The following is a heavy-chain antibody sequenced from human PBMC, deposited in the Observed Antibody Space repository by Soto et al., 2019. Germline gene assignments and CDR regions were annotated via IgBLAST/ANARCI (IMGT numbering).Heavy chain of an antibody. CDR3: ARDNGMAGSFDP. CDR2: ISFSSSTI. D-gene: IGHD2-8*01. CDR1: GFTFSSYS. J-gene: IGHJ5*02. V-gene: IGHV3-48*02. Sequence: EVQLVESGGGLVQPGGSLRLSCAASGFTFSSYSMNWVRQAPGKGLEWVSYISFSSSTIFYADSVRGRFTISRDNAKNSLYLQMKPLRDEDTAVYYCARDNGMAGSFDPWGQGTLVTVSS.